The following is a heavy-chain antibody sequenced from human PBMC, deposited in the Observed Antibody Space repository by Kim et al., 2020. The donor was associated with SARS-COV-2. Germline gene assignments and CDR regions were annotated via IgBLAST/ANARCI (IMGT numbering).Heavy chain of an antibody. D-gene: IGHD1-26*01. CDR2: IRSKANSYAT. CDR1: GLSFSDSA. Sequence: GGSLRLSCAASGLSFSDSAMHWVRQASGKGLEWVGRIRSKANSYATAYGVSVRGRFSISREDAKNTPYLQRNSLKTEDTAVYYCARGPPYSDSYWDALGVWGQGTRVTVSS. J-gene: IGHJ3*01. V-gene: IGHV3-73*01. CDR3: ARGPPYSDSYWDALGV.